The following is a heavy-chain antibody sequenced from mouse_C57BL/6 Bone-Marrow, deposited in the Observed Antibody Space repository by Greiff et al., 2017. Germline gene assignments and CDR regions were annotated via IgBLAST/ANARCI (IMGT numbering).Heavy chain of an antibody. CDR3: TTDYYGSSYLAWFAY. V-gene: IGHV14-1*01. J-gene: IGHJ3*01. CDR2: IDPEDGDT. D-gene: IGHD1-1*01. Sequence: VQLKESGAELVRPGASVKLSCTASGFNIKDYYMHWVKQRPEQGLEWIGRIDPEDGDTEYAPEFQGKATMTADTSSNTAYLQLSSLTSEDTAVYYCTTDYYGSSYLAWFAYWGQGTLVTVSA. CDR1: GFNIKDYY.